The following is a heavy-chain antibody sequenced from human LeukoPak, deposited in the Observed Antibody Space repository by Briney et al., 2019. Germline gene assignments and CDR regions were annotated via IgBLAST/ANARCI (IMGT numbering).Heavy chain of an antibody. CDR1: GFTFSDYY. Sequence: MTGGSLRLSCAASGFTFSDYYMSWIRQAPGKGLEWVSYISSSDTYTNYADSVKGRFTISRDNAKNSLYLQMNSLRAEDTAVYYCAKDPFLPPLGKPLLYASGYWGQGTLVTVSS. D-gene: IGHD2-2*02. CDR3: AKDPFLPPLGKPLLYASGY. J-gene: IGHJ4*02. CDR2: ISSSDTYT. V-gene: IGHV3-11*05.